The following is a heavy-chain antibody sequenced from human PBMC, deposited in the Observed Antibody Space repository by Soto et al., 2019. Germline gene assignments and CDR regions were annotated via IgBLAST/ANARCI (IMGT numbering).Heavy chain of an antibody. Sequence: QVQLVESGGGVVQPGRSLRLSCRASGFTFSNYGMHWVRQAPGKGLKWVAVISYDGSNKYYADSVKGRFTISRDNSKNTLYLQMNSLRAEDTAVYYCARGRDYLGGDFDYWGQGTLVTVSS. CDR2: ISYDGSNK. V-gene: IGHV3-30-3*01. J-gene: IGHJ4*02. CDR3: ARGRDYLGGDFDY. CDR1: GFTFSNYG. D-gene: IGHD3-16*01.